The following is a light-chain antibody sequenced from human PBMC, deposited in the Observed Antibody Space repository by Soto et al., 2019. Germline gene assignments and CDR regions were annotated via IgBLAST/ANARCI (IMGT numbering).Light chain of an antibody. V-gene: IGLV7-43*01. CDR1: TGAVTSSNY. Sequence: QAVVTQEPSLTVSPGGTVTLTCAVYTGAVTSSNYPNWFQQKPGQAPRALIYSTNHKYSWTPSRFSGSLLGGKAALTLSGVQAEEEADYCCLLSYGGQLGVFGGGTKLTVL. CDR2: STN. J-gene: IGLJ2*01. CDR3: LLSYGGQLGV.